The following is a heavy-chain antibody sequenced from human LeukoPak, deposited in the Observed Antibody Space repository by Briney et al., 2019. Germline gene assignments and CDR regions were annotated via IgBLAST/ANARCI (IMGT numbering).Heavy chain of an antibody. CDR1: GYTFTSYD. D-gene: IGHD3-22*01. J-gene: IGHJ3*02. CDR3: ARGCNYYDSSGYCAFDI. Sequence: GVSVKVSCKASGYTFTSYDINWVRQATGQGLEWMGWMNPNSGGTNYAQKFQGRVTMTRDTSISAAYMELSRLRSDDTAVYYCARGCNYYDSSGYCAFDIWGQGTMVTVSS. V-gene: IGHV1-2*02. CDR2: MNPNSGGT.